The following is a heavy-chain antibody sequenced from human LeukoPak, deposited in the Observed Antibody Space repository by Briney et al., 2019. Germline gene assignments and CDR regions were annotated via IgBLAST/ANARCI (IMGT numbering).Heavy chain of an antibody. V-gene: IGHV6-1*01. CDR3: ATAQLMYSSGWYGYYYGMDV. D-gene: IGHD6-19*01. Sequence: SQTLSLTCAISGDSVSSNSAAWNWIRQSPSRGLEWLGRTYYRSKTYNDYAVSVKSRITINPNTTKNQYSLQLTPVTPEDTAVYYCATAQLMYSSGWYGYYYGMDVWGKGTTVTVSS. J-gene: IGHJ6*04. CDR1: GDSVSSNSAA. CDR2: TYYRSKTYN.